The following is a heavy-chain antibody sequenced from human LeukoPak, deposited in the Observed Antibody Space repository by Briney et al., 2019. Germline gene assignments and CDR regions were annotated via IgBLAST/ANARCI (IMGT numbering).Heavy chain of an antibody. V-gene: IGHV5-51*01. J-gene: IGHJ6*02. CDR3: ARQKTGYSYGHDYYYYYGMDV. D-gene: IGHD5-18*01. CDR2: IYPGDSDT. Sequence: GESLKISCKGSGYSFISYWIGWVGQMPGKGLEGMGIIYPGDSDTSYSPSFQGQVTISADKSISTAYLQWSSLKASDTAMYYCARQKTGYSYGHDYYYYYGMDVWGQGTTVTVSS. CDR1: GYSFISYW.